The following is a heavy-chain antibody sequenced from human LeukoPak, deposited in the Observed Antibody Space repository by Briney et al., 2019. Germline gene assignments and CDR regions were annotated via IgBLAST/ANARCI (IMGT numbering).Heavy chain of an antibody. CDR2: ISYDGSNK. J-gene: IGHJ4*02. Sequence: GGSLRLSCAASGFTFSSYAMHWVRQAPGKGLEWVAVISYDGSNKYYADSVKGRFTISRDNSKNTLYLQMNSLRAEDTAVYYCARAPRTAVTPRYFDYWGQGTLVTVSS. CDR1: GFTFSSYA. D-gene: IGHD4-23*01. V-gene: IGHV3-30*04. CDR3: ARAPRTAVTPRYFDY.